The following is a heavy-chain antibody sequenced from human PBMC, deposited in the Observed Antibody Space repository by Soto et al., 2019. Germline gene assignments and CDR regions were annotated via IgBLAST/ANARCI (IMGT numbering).Heavy chain of an antibody. V-gene: IGHV4-30-4*01. J-gene: IGHJ6*02. D-gene: IGHD5-12*01. Sequence: SETLSLTCTVSGGSISNADYYWSWVRQPPGKGLEWIGYIYYSGSSFFNPSLKSRVTMSKDTSKNQFSLRLTSVTAADTAVYYCARAIVVTVGATDVWGRGPTVTVSS. CDR2: IYYSGSS. CDR1: GGSISNADYY. CDR3: ARAIVVTVGATDV.